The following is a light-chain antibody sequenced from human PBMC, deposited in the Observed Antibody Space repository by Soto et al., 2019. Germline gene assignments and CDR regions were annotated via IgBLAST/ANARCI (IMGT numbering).Light chain of an antibody. CDR2: DAS. CDR1: QSVSSY. CDR3: QQRSNWPPRYT. V-gene: IGKV3-11*01. Sequence: EIVLTQSPATLSLSPGERATLSCRASQSVSSYLAWYQQKPGQAPRLLIYDASNRATGIPARFSGSGSGTDFTLTISSLEPEDFAVYHCQQRSNWPPRYTFGQWTKLEIK. J-gene: IGKJ2*01.